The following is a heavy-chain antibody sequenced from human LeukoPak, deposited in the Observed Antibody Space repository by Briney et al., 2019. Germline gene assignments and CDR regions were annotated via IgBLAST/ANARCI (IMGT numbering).Heavy chain of an antibody. J-gene: IGHJ4*02. CDR1: GFTFSSYA. D-gene: IGHD3-22*01. CDR3: ARDIYYDSSGYYSPDY. CDR2: ISSNGGST. V-gene: IGHV3-64*01. Sequence: GGSLRLSCAASGFTFSSYAMHWVCQAPGKGLEYVSAISSNGGSTYYANSVKGRFTISRDNSKNTLYLQMGSLRAEDMAVYYCARDIYYDSSGYYSPDYWGQGTLVTVSS.